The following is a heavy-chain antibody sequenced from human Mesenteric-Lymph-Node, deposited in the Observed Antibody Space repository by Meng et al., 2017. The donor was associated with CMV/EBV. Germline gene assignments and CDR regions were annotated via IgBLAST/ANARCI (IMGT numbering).Heavy chain of an antibody. Sequence: GESLKISCAASGFTFNNYWMHWVRQAPGKGLVWVSRINSDGSSTDYADSAKGRFTISRDNAKNTVYLQMNSLRAEDTAVYYCARDQVLATSDCSSTSCYTDPPYYYGMDVWGQGTTVTVSS. CDR2: INSDGSST. CDR3: ARDQVLATSDCSSTSCYTDPPYYYGMDV. J-gene: IGHJ6*02. D-gene: IGHD2-2*02. CDR1: GFTFNNYW. V-gene: IGHV3-74*01.